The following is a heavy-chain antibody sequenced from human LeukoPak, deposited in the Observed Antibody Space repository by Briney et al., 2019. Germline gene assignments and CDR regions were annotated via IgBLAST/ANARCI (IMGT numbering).Heavy chain of an antibody. V-gene: IGHV3-48*03. CDR2: ISSSGSTI. Sequence: GGSLRLSCAASGFTFSSYEMNWVRQAPGKGLEWVSYISSSGSTIYYAASVKGRFTISRDNAKNSLYLQMNSLRAEDTAVYYCARDRAGTAAKWVYYFDYWGQGTLVTVSS. CDR1: GFTFSSYE. D-gene: IGHD6-25*01. J-gene: IGHJ4*02. CDR3: ARDRAGTAAKWVYYFDY.